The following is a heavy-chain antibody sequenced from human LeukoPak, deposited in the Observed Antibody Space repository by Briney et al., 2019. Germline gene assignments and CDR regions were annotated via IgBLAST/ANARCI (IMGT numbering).Heavy chain of an antibody. D-gene: IGHD5-12*01. CDR1: GFTFSSYA. J-gene: IGHJ4*02. CDR2: ISGSGGST. V-gene: IGHV3-23*01. CDR3: AKDRGDIVATIFGY. Sequence: GGSLRLSCAASGFTFSSYAMSWVRQAPGKGLEWVSAISGSGGSTYYADSVKGRFTISRDNSKNTLYLQMNSLRAKDTAVYYCAKDRGDIVATIFGYWGQGTLVTVSS.